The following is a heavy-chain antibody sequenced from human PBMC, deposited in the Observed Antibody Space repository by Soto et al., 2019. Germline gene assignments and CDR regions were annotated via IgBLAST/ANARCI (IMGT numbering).Heavy chain of an antibody. D-gene: IGHD3-3*01. CDR3: ARDPTYDFWSGPPYYYYYYMDV. CDR1: GFTFSSYG. CDR2: IWYDGSNK. Sequence: PGGSLRLSCAASGFTFSSYGMHWVRQAPGKGLEWVAVIWYDGSNKYYADSVKGRFTISRDNSKNTLYLQMNSLRAEDTAVYYCARDPTYDFWSGPPYYYYYYMDVWGKGTTVTVS. J-gene: IGHJ6*03. V-gene: IGHV3-33*01.